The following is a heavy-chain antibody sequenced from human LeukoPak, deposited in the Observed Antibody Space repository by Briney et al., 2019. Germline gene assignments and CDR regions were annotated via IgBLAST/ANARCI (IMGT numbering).Heavy chain of an antibody. D-gene: IGHD3-10*01. V-gene: IGHV3-72*01. Sequence: PGGSLRLSCAASGFTFSDHYMDWVRQAPGKGLEWVGRSRNKANSYTTEYAASETGRFTISRDDSKNSLYLQMNSLKTEDTAVYYCARVGRYYGSEPGDYWGQGTLVTVSS. CDR2: SRNKANSYTT. CDR1: GFTFSDHY. CDR3: ARVGRYYGSEPGDY. J-gene: IGHJ4*02.